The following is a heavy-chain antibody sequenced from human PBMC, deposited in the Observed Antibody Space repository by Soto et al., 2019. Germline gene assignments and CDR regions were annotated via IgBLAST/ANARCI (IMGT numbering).Heavy chain of an antibody. Sequence: PSETLSLTCTVSGDPITSYFWTWLRQPAGKGLEWIGHVFPGGPTSHNSSLKSRVSMSVDTSKHQFSLTLTSVTAADTAVYYCARTLSGFTYGSRQFYFDYWGQGTLVTVSS. CDR2: VFPGGPT. CDR3: ARTLSGFTYGSRQFYFDY. V-gene: IGHV4-4*07. CDR1: GDPITSYF. J-gene: IGHJ4*02. D-gene: IGHD3-10*01.